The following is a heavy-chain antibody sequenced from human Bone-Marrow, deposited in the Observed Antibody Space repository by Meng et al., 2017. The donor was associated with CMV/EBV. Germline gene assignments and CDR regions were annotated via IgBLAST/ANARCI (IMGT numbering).Heavy chain of an antibody. D-gene: IGHD5-24*01. CDR2: INHSGST. J-gene: IGHJ4*02. CDR3: ARAGIWLPNQ. V-gene: IGHV4-34*01. Sequence: SETLSLTCAVYGGSITDGYWSWVRQPPGKGLEWIGEINHSGSTNYNPSLNNRVTMSVDTSKNQFSLKVRSLTAADTAVYYCARAGIWLPNQWGQGTLVTSPQ. CDR1: GGSITDGY.